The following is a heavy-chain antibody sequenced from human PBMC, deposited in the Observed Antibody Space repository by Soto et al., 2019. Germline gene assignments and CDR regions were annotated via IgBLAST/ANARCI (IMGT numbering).Heavy chain of an antibody. Sequence: QVHLQESGPGLVKPSETLSLFCNVSGGSMSNNYWTWIRQAPGKGLEWIGYVFYTGSTNYNPSLKSRVSMSVDTSKKYFSLRLNSVTAADTAVYYCARSLTVTRFDQWGQGTRVTVSA. CDR3: ARSLTVTRFDQ. D-gene: IGHD4-17*01. CDR1: GGSMSNNY. J-gene: IGHJ4*02. CDR2: VFYTGST. V-gene: IGHV4-59*01.